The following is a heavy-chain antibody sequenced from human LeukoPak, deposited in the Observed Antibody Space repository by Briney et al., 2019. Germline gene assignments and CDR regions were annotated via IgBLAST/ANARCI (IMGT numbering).Heavy chain of an antibody. CDR3: ARLDILTGYSAFYNWFDP. CDR1: GGSISSYY. D-gene: IGHD3-9*01. J-gene: IGHJ5*02. V-gene: IGHV4-34*01. CDR2: INHSGST. Sequence: PSETLSLTCAVSGGSISSYYWSWIRQPPGKGLEWIGEINHSGSTNYNPSLKSRVTISVDTSKNQFSLKLSSVTAADTAVYYCARLDILTGYSAFYNWFDPWGQGTLVTVSS.